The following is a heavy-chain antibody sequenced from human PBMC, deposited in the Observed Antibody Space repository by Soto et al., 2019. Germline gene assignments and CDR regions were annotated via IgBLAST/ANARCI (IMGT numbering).Heavy chain of an antibody. D-gene: IGHD2-21*01. CDR1: GGSISSGGYY. V-gene: IGHV4-31*03. CDR3: ASARQEVSTFDY. Sequence: QVQLQESGPGLVKPSQTLSLTCTVSGGSISSGGYYWSWIRQHPGKGLEWIGYIYYSGSTYYNPSLKGRXXIXVXLSKNQFPLKLGSVPAADTAVYYCASARQEVSTFDYWGQGTLVTGSS. CDR2: IYYSGST. J-gene: IGHJ4*02.